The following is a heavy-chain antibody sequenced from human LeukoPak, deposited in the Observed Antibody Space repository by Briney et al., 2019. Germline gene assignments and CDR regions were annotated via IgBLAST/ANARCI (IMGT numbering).Heavy chain of an antibody. V-gene: IGHV4-59*08. CDR3: ARLYCSGGSCYRRVYYFDY. J-gene: IGHJ4*02. D-gene: IGHD2-15*01. CDR2: IYYSGST. CDR1: GGSISSYY. Sequence: SETLSLTCTVSGGSISSYYWSWIRQPPGKGLEWIGYIYYSGSTYYNPSLKSRVTISVDTSKNQFSLKLSSVTAADTAVYYCARLYCSGGSCYRRVYYFDYWGQGTLVTVSS.